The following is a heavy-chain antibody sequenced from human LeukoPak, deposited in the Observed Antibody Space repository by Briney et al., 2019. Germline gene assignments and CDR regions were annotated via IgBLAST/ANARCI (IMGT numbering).Heavy chain of an antibody. J-gene: IGHJ5*02. CDR3: ARAGGVSFVARWFDP. D-gene: IGHD3-16*01. Sequence: ASVKVSCKASGYTLTGYYMHWVRQAPGQGLEWLGWVSAYNGNTNYAQKLQGRVTMTTDTSTGIAYMELKSLRSDDTAVYYCARAGGVSFVARWFDPWGQGSLVTVSS. CDR2: VSAYNGNT. V-gene: IGHV1-18*04. CDR1: GYTLTGYY.